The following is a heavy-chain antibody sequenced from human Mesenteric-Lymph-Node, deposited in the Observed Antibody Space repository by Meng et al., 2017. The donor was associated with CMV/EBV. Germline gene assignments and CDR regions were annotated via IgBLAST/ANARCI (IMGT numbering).Heavy chain of an antibody. CDR2: INHSGST. V-gene: IGHV4-34*01. CDR3: ARGSSYDILTGYFDY. D-gene: IGHD3-9*01. CDR1: GGSFSGYY. J-gene: IGHJ4*02. Sequence: QVQLPQWGAGLLKPSETLSVTVAVYGGSFSGYYWNWIRQSPEKGLEWIGEINHSGSTTYNPSFTSRIIISVDTSTNQISLNMSSVTAADTAVYYCARGSSYDILTGYFDYWGQGALVTVSS.